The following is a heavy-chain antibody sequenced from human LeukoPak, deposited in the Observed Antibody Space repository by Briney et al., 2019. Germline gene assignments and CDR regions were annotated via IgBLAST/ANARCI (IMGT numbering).Heavy chain of an antibody. CDR1: GFNFSNYW. J-gene: IGHJ3*02. Sequence: GGSLRLSCAASGFNFSNYWMHWVRQAPGKGLEWVSAISGSGGSTYYADSVKGRFTISRDNSKNTLYLQMNSLRAEDTAVYYCASGPLSGWYLTIGSDAFDIWGQGTMVTVSS. V-gene: IGHV3-23*01. CDR3: ASGPLSGWYLTIGSDAFDI. CDR2: ISGSGGST. D-gene: IGHD6-19*01.